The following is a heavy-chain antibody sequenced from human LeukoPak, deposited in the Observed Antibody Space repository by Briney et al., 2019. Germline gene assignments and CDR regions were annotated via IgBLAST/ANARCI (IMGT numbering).Heavy chain of an antibody. Sequence: GASVKVSCKASGYTFTSYAVNWVRQAPGQGLEWMGRINTNTGNPTYAQGFTGRFVFSLDTSVSTAYLQISSLKAEDAAVYYCALAARPSKFDYWGQGTLVTVSS. J-gene: IGHJ4*02. D-gene: IGHD6-6*01. CDR1: GYTFTSYA. CDR3: ALAARPSKFDY. CDR2: INTNTGNP. V-gene: IGHV7-4-1*02.